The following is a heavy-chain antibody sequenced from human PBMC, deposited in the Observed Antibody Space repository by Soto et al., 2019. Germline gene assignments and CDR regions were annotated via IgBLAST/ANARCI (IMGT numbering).Heavy chain of an antibody. D-gene: IGHD3-10*01. CDR3: VGGQYYFDY. CDR2: ISYDGSDK. CDR1: GFPFTSYG. Sequence: QVQLVESGGGVVQPGRSLRLSCAGSGFPFTSYGMHWVREGPDKGLEWVAVISYDGSDKYYADSVKGRFTISRDNSKNMLYLQMNSLRPGDTALYYCVGGQYYFDYRGQGTLVIVSS. J-gene: IGHJ4*02. V-gene: IGHV3-30*03.